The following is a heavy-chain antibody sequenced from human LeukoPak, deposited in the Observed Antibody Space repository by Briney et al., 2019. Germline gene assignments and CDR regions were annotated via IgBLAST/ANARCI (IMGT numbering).Heavy chain of an antibody. CDR1: GVSFNDYY. V-gene: IGHV4-34*01. CDR2: INHSGYT. J-gene: IGHJ4*02. Sequence: PSETLSLTCAVSGVSFNDYYWSWVRQTPGKGLEWIGEINHSGYTNDSPSLKSRVTLSIDTSRKQFSLNLRTVTVADTGIYYCARMTTGHDYWGQGTLVTVSS. D-gene: IGHD4-17*01. CDR3: ARMTTGHDY.